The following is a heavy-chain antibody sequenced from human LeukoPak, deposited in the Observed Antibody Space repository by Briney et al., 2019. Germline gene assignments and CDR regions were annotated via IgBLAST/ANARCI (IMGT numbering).Heavy chain of an antibody. Sequence: SETLSLTCTVSGYSISSGYYWVWIRQPPGKGLEWIGRIYHSGSTNYNPSLKSRVTISVDTSKNQFSLKLSSVTAADTAVYYCAREGSDYYGSGSYYRSYYYYMDVWGKGTTVTISS. D-gene: IGHD3-10*01. CDR2: IYHSGST. CDR3: AREGSDYYGSGSYYRSYYYYMDV. CDR1: GYSISSGYY. V-gene: IGHV4-38-2*02. J-gene: IGHJ6*03.